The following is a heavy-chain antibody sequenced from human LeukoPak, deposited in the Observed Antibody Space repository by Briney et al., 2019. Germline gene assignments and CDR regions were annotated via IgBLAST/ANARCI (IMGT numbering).Heavy chain of an antibody. CDR3: TGNYYGSGSYADFDY. D-gene: IGHD3-10*01. V-gene: IGHV3-73*01. J-gene: IGHJ4*02. CDR2: IRSTANGYAT. Sequence: GGSLRLSCAASGFTFSVSALHWVRQASGKGLEGVGRIRSTANGYATAYAASVKGRFTISRDDSKNTAYLQMDSLKTEDTAVYYCTGNYYGSGSYADFDYWGQGTLVTVSS. CDR1: GFTFSVSA.